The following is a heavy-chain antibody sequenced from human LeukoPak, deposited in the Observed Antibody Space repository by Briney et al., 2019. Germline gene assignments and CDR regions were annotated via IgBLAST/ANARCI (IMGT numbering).Heavy chain of an antibody. D-gene: IGHD3-10*01. J-gene: IGHJ4*02. Sequence: SETLSLTCAVYGGSFSGYYWSWIRQPPGKGLEWIGEINHSGSTNYNPSLKSRVTISVDTSKNQFSLKLSSVTAEDTAVYYYARDVYYGSGSPRLDYWGQGTLVTVSS. V-gene: IGHV4-34*01. CDR1: GGSFSGYY. CDR3: ARDVYYGSGSPRLDY. CDR2: INHSGST.